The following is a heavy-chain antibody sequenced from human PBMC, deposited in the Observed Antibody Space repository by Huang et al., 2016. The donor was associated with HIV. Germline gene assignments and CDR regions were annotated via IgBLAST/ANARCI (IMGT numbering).Heavy chain of an antibody. V-gene: IGHV3-74*01. D-gene: IGHD3-22*01. CDR1: GFSISSYW. CDR2: INSDVSST. Sequence: EVQLVESGGGLVQPGGSLRLSCAASGFSISSYWMHWVRQAPGKGLVWVSRINSDVSSTSYAESVKGRFTISRDNAKNTLYLQMNSLRAEDTAVYYCARDPRIQSWLNFFDYWGQGTLVSVSS. CDR3: ARDPRIQSWLNFFDY. J-gene: IGHJ4*02.